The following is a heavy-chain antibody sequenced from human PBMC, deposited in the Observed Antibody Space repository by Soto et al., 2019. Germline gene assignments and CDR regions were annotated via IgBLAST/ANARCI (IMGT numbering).Heavy chain of an antibody. Sequence: GESLKISCKGSGYSFASYWIAWVRQMPGKGLEWMGIIYPGNSDTRYSPAFQGQVTISADKSISTAYLQWSSLKASDSAMYYCARSNYGDYERAFDYWGQAPLVTVSS. CDR2: IYPGNSDT. J-gene: IGHJ4*02. V-gene: IGHV5-51*01. D-gene: IGHD4-17*01. CDR3: ARSNYGDYERAFDY. CDR1: GYSFASYW.